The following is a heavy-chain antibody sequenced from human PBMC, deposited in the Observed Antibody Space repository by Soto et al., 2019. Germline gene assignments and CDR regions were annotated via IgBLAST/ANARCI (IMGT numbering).Heavy chain of an antibody. D-gene: IGHD5-18*01. CDR2: IIPLSGTP. CDR1: GGTFSNYA. J-gene: IGHJ5*02. Sequence: QVQLVQSGAEVKKPGSSVKVSCKASGGTFSNYALTWVRQAPGQGLEWMGGIIPLSGTPNYAQKFQGTVTITADKSTTTVYMELSGLRSEDTAVYYCTRGIQLWSWGQGTLVTVSS. V-gene: IGHV1-69*06. CDR3: TRGIQLWS.